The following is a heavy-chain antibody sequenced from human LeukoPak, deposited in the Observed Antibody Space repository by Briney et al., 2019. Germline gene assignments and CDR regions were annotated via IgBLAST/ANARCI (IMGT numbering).Heavy chain of an antibody. CDR3: ARDNLSGAYQLLFDY. CDR1: GFNFGDHA. Sequence: GGSLRLSCTTSGFNFGDHAMTWVRQAPGKGLEWVAVISYDGSNKYYADSVKGRFTISRDNSKNTLYLQMNSLRAEDTAVYYCARDNLSGAYQLLFDYWGQGTLVTVSS. J-gene: IGHJ4*02. D-gene: IGHD2-2*01. V-gene: IGHV3-30-3*01. CDR2: ISYDGSNK.